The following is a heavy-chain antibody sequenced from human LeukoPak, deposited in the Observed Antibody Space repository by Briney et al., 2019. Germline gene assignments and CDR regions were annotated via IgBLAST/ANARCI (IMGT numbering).Heavy chain of an antibody. V-gene: IGHV1-2*02. D-gene: IGHD6-13*01. CDR3: ARDRVAAAGIWEFDP. CDR1: GYTFTGYY. J-gene: IGHJ5*02. Sequence: GASVKVSCKASGYTFTGYYMHWVRQAPGQGLEWMGWINPNSGGTNYAQKFQGRVTMTRDTSISTAYMELSRLRSDDTAVYYCARDRVAAAGIWEFDPWGQGTLVTVSS. CDR2: INPNSGGT.